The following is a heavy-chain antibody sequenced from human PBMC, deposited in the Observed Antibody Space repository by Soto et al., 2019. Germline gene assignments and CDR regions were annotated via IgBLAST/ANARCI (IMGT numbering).Heavy chain of an antibody. CDR3: ARSYNWNYFHYGMDV. CDR2: IIPIFGTA. CDR1: GGTFSSYA. Sequence: QVQLVQSGAEVKKPGSSVKVSCKASGGTFSSYAISWVRQAPGQGLEWMGGIIPIFGTANYAQKFQGRVTITADESTITAYMALSSLRSEDTAVYYCARSYNWNYFHYGMDVWGQGTTVTVSS. J-gene: IGHJ6*02. D-gene: IGHD1-20*01. V-gene: IGHV1-69*01.